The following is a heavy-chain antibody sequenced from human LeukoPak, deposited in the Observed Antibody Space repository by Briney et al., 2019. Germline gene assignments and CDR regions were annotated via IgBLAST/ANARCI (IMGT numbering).Heavy chain of an antibody. CDR2: ISGSGGST. CDR3: AKVSSAQGDYGRDDAFDI. V-gene: IGHV3-23*01. D-gene: IGHD4-17*01. J-gene: IGHJ3*02. CDR1: GFTFRSYA. Sequence: GGSLRLSCAASGFTFRSYAMSWVRQAPGKGLEWVSAISGSGGSTYYADSVKGRFTISRDNSKNTLYLQINSLRAEDTAVYYCAKVSSAQGDYGRDDAFDIWGQGTMVTVSS.